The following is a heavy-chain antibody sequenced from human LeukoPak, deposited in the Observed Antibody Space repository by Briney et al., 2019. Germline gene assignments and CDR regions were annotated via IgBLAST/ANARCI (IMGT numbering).Heavy chain of an antibody. J-gene: IGHJ4*02. Sequence: GGSLRLSCAASGLSVSGTYMTWVRQAPGKGLEWVSVIYSGGGTNYADSLKGRFSISRDNSKNTLYLQMNSLRAEDTAVYYCVGEGKYWGQGTLVTVSS. CDR1: GLSVSGTY. CDR2: IYSGGGT. CDR3: VGEGKY. V-gene: IGHV3-53*01. D-gene: IGHD4-17*01.